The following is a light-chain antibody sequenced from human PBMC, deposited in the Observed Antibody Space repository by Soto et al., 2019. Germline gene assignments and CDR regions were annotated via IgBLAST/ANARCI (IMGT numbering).Light chain of an antibody. CDR3: LKYGRSPGWT. J-gene: IGKJ1*01. V-gene: IGKV3-20*01. Sequence: EIVLTQSPGTLSLSPGERATLSCRGSQTFGSSYLAWYQQKPGQAPRLLIYAASTRANGIPDRFSGSGSGTDFTLTIGRLDPEDFAVYYCLKYGRSPGWTFGPGTKVDIK. CDR1: QTFGSSY. CDR2: AAS.